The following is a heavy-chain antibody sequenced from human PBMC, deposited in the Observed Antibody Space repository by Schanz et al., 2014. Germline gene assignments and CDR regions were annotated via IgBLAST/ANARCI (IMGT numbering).Heavy chain of an antibody. CDR1: GFSFSIFA. J-gene: IGHJ4*02. D-gene: IGHD3-22*01. CDR2: ISGSGVST. V-gene: IGHV3-23*04. Sequence: VQLVESGGGVVQPGRSLRLSCAASGFSFSIFAMTWVRQAPGQGLEWISAISGSGVSTHYADSVKGRFIISRDSSKNTLYLQMNSLRAGDTAVYYCAKDGRLPYYGTGSDFDYWGQGTLVAVSS. CDR3: AKDGRLPYYGTGSDFDY.